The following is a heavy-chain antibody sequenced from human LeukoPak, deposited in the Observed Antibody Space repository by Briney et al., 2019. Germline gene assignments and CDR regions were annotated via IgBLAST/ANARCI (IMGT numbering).Heavy chain of an antibody. CDR2: IWYDGSNK. D-gene: IGHD5-24*01. CDR1: GFTFSSYG. V-gene: IGHV3-33*01. J-gene: IGHJ4*02. Sequence: GGSLRLSCAASGFTFSSYGMHWVRQAPGKGLEWVAVIWYDGSNKYYADSVKGRFTISRDNSKNTLYLQMNSLRAEDTAVYYCARGGDGYNSVLDYWGQGTLVTVSS. CDR3: ARGGDGYNSVLDY.